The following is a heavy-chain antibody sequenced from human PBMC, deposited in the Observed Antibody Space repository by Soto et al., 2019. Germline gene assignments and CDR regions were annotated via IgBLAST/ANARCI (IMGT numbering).Heavy chain of an antibody. CDR2: ISASGGST. CDR3: AKVGSLQLWSQGYFDS. J-gene: IGHJ4*02. D-gene: IGHD5-18*01. Sequence: GGSLRLSCAASGFTFSNYAMNWVRQAPWKGLEWVSTISASGGSTFYADSVKGRFTISRDNSKNTLYLQMNSLRAEDTAVYSCAKVGSLQLWSQGYFDSWGQGTLVTVSS. CDR1: GFTFSNYA. V-gene: IGHV3-23*01.